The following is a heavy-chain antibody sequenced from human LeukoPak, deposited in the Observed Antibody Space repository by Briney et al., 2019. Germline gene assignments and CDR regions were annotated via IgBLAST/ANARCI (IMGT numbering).Heavy chain of an antibody. V-gene: IGHV4-38-2*02. D-gene: IGHD3-3*01. J-gene: IGHJ6*03. CDR1: GYSIGSGYY. CDR2: IYHSGST. Sequence: PSETLSLTCAVSGYSIGSGYYWGWIRQPPGKGLEWIGSIYHSGSTYYNPSLKSRVTISVDTSKNQFSLKLSSVTAADTAVYYCARDWTRGITIFGVVPFDYYYYYMDVWGKGTTVTVSS. CDR3: ARDWTRGITIFGVVPFDYYYYYMDV.